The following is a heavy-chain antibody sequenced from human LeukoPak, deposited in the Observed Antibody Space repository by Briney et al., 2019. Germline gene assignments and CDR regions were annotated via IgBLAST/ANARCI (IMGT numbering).Heavy chain of an antibody. CDR2: IYPSDSDT. V-gene: IGHV5-51*01. J-gene: IGHJ4*02. CDR3: ATTTVTTGSPFDY. Sequence: GESLKISCKSSGYSFTTYWIGWVRQAPGKGLEWMGIIYPSDSDTSYSPSFQGQVTISADKSISSAYLQWSSLKASDTAMYYCATTTVTTGSPFDYWGKGTLVTVSS. CDR1: GYSFTTYW. D-gene: IGHD4-11*01.